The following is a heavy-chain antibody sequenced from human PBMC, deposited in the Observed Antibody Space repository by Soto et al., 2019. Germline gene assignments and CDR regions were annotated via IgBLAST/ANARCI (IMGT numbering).Heavy chain of an antibody. V-gene: IGHV3-30*18. CDR1: GFIYSSCA. CDR2: VSHDGTLY. Sequence: QVQLVESGGGVVQPGTSLRLSCSASGFIYSSCAMHWVRQVPGKGLEWLAVVSHDGTLYPYADSVKGRCTISRDNSRKMLYLQMNSLRPDDTAVDYCVKDRSDTWSFDYWGQGTLVTVSS. CDR3: VKDRSDTWSFDY. J-gene: IGHJ4*02. D-gene: IGHD2-8*02.